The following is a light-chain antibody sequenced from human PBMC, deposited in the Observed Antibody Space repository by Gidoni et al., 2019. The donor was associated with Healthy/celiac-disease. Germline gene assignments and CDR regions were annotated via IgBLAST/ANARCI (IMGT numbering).Light chain of an antibody. V-gene: IGKV1-33*01. CDR3: QQYDNLRLT. J-gene: IGKJ4*01. CDR1: QDISNY. CDR2: DAS. Sequence: DIQLTQSPSSLSASVGDRVTITCQASQDISNYLNWYQQKPGKAPKLLIDDASNLETGVPSRFSGSGSGTDVTFTISSLQPEDSATYYCQQYDNLRLTFXGXTKVEIK.